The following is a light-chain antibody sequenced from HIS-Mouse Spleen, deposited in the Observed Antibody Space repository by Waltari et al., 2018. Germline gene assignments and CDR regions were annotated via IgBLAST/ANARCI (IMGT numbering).Light chain of an antibody. V-gene: IGLV2-18*02. J-gene: IGLJ1*01. CDR1: SSYVGRYNR. CDR2: EVS. Sequence: QSALTQPPSVSRSPGQSVTISCTGTSSYVGRYNRVSWYQQPPATAPKLMIYEVSNRPSGVPDRFSGSKSGNTASLTISGLQAEDEADYYCSSYTSSSTVFGTGTKVTVL. CDR3: SSYTSSSTV.